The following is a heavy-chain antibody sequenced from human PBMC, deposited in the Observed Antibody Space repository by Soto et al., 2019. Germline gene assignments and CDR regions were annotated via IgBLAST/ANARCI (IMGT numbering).Heavy chain of an antibody. CDR1: GYSFTSYW. CDR3: ARECIAAAGPHNNWFDP. J-gene: IGHJ5*02. Sequence: PGESLKISCKGSGYSFTSYWISWVRQMPGKGLEWMGRIDPSDSYTNYSPSFQGHVTISADESISTAYLQWSSLKASDTAMYYCARECIAAAGPHNNWFDPWGQRTLVTVSS. V-gene: IGHV5-10-1*01. D-gene: IGHD6-13*01. CDR2: IDPSDSYT.